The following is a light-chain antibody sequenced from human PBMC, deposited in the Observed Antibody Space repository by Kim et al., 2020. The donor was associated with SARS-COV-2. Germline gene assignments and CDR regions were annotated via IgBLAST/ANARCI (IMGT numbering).Light chain of an antibody. J-gene: IGKJ1*01. V-gene: IGKV1D-16*01. CDR2: AAS. Sequence: DIQMTQSPSPLSASVGDRVTITCRASQDISSWLAWYQQKPEKAPKCLIYAASSLQSGVPSRFSGSGSGTDFTLTISSLQPEDFATYYCQQYDSYPRTFGPGTKVDIK. CDR1: QDISSW. CDR3: QQYDSYPRT.